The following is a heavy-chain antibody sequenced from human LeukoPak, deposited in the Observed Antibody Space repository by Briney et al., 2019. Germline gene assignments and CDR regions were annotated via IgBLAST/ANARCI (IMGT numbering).Heavy chain of an antibody. Sequence: PLASVKLSCKASGYTFSGYYRHWVRQAPGQGLEWMGWISPNRGGRNYAQKFQGRVTMTSDTSISTAYMELRRLRSDDTTVYYCARARVGTGRNDVFDIWGQGTMVTVSS. CDR2: ISPNRGGR. V-gene: IGHV1-2*02. D-gene: IGHD1-1*01. CDR1: GYTFSGYY. J-gene: IGHJ3*02. CDR3: ARARVGTGRNDVFDI.